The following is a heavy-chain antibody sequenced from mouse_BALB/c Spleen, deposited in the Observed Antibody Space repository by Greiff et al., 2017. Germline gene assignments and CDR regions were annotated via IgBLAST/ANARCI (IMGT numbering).Heavy chain of an antibody. V-gene: IGHV1S29*02. J-gene: IGHJ1*01. Sequence: VQLQQSGPELVKPGASVKISCKASGYTFTDYNMHWVKQSHGKSLEWIGYIYPYNGGTGYNQKFKSKATLTVDNSSITAYMELRSLTSEDSAVYYCARVDWYFDVWGAGTTVTVSA. CDR1: GYTFTDYN. CDR2: IYPYNGGT. CDR3: ARVDWYFDV.